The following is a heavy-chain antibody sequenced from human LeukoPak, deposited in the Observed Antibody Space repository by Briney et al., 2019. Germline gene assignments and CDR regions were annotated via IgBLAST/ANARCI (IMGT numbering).Heavy chain of an antibody. J-gene: IGHJ4*02. CDR3: ARDLTCSGGSCYGG. Sequence: GASVKVSCKASGYTFAGYCMHWVRQAPGQGLEWMGWINPNSGGTNYAQKFQGRVTMTRDTSISTAYMELSRLRSDDTAVYYCARDLTCSGGSCYGGWGQGTLVTVSS. D-gene: IGHD2-15*01. V-gene: IGHV1-2*02. CDR2: INPNSGGT. CDR1: GYTFAGYC.